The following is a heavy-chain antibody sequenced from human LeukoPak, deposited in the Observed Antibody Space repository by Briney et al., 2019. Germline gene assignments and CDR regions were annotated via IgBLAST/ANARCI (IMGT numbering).Heavy chain of an antibody. D-gene: IGHD5-12*01. CDR3: ERSRGYSGYAYDAFDL. V-gene: IGHV4-39*07. CDR2: IYYSGST. Sequence: SETLSLTCTVSGGSISGSSYYWGWIRQPPGKGLEWIGSIYYSGSTNYNPSLKSRVTISVDTSKNQFSLKLSSVTAADTAVYYCERSRGYSGYAYDAFDLWGQGTMVTVSS. CDR1: GGSISGSSYY. J-gene: IGHJ3*01.